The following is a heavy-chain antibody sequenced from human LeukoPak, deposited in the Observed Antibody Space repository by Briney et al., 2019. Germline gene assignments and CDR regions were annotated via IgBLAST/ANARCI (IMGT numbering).Heavy chain of an antibody. CDR3: ARLGSSGWYTNYWFDP. Sequence: SETLSLTCTVSGGSISSSSYYWGWIRQPPGKGLEWIGSIYYSGSTYYNPSLKSRVTISVDTSKNQFSLRLSSVTAADTAVYYCARLGSSGWYTNYWFDPWGQGTLVTVSS. D-gene: IGHD6-19*01. J-gene: IGHJ5*02. CDR1: GGSISSSSYY. CDR2: IYYSGST. V-gene: IGHV4-39*01.